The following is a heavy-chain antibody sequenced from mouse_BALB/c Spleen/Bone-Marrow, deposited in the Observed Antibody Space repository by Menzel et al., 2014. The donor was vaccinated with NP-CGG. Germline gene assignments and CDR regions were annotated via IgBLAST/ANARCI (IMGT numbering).Heavy chain of an antibody. CDR1: GYTFTSYV. J-gene: IGHJ4*01. Sequence: EVKLQESGPELVKPGASVKMSCKASGYTFTSYVMHWVKQKPGQGLEWIGYLNPYNDGTKYNEKFKGKATLTSDKSTSTAYMELSSLTSEDSAVYYCTRGVYYDYDEGAMDYWGQGSSVTDSS. CDR2: LNPYNDGT. D-gene: IGHD2-4*01. V-gene: IGHV1-14*01. CDR3: TRGVYYDYDEGAMDY.